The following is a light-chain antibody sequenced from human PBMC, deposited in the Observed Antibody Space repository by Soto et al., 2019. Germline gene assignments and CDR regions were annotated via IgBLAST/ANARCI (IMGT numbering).Light chain of an antibody. Sequence: QSVLTQPASVSGSPGQSITISCTGTSSDVGSYNLVSWYQQHPGKAPKLMIYEGSKRPSGVSNRFSGSKSGNTASLTISGLQAEDEADYYCCSYAGSSTFEYVFGTGTKLTVL. V-gene: IGLV2-23*03. CDR2: EGS. CDR1: SSDVGSYNL. J-gene: IGLJ1*01. CDR3: CSYAGSSTFEYV.